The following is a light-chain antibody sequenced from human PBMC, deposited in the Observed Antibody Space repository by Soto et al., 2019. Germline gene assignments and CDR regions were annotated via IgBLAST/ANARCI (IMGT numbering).Light chain of an antibody. CDR2: EVN. Sequence: QSALTQPPSASGSPGQSVAISCTGTSRDVGGYNYVSWYQQSPGKAPKLMIYEVNKRPSGVPDRFSGSTSGNSASLTISGLQAEEEYDSYCSSYAGSTNLVFGGGTQLTVL. V-gene: IGLV2-8*01. J-gene: IGLJ2*01. CDR3: SSYAGSTNLV. CDR1: SRDVGGYNY.